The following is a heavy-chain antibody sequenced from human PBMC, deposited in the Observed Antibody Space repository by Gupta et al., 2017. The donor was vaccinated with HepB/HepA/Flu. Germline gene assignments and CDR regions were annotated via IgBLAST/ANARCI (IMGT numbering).Heavy chain of an antibody. J-gene: IGHJ6*02. CDR3: ARANGGKSPYYYYGMDV. D-gene: IGHD4-23*01. CDR2: IYYSGST. CDR1: GGSISSYY. Sequence: QVQLQESGPGLVKPSETLSLTCTVSGGSISSYYWSWIRQPPGKGLEWIGYIYYSGSTNYNPSLKSRVTISVDTSKNQFSLKLSSVTAADTAVYYWARANGGKSPYYYYGMDVWGQGTTVTVS. V-gene: IGHV4-59*08.